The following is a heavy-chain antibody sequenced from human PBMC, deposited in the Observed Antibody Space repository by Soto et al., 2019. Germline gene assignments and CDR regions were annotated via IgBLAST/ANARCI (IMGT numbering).Heavy chain of an antibody. CDR3: TRDSSSWFDFDY. V-gene: IGHV3-49*03. D-gene: IGHD6-13*01. CDR1: GLTFGDYT. J-gene: IGHJ4*02. CDR2: IRSKTYGGTT. Sequence: GGSLRLSCTASGLTFGDYTVSWFRQAPGKGLECIGFIRSKTYGGTTDYAASVKGRFTISRDDSKSIAYLQMNGLKTEDTAVYYCTRDSSSWFDFDYWGQGTLVTVSS.